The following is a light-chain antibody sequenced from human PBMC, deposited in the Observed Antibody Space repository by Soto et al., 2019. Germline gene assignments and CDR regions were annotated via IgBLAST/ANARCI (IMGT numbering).Light chain of an antibody. CDR2: EGS. CDR3: CSYAVSSPVV. CDR1: SSDVGSYNL. V-gene: IGLV2-23*01. Sequence: QSALTQPASVSGSPGQSITISCTGTSSDVGSYNLVSWYQQHPGKAPKLMIYEGSKRPSGVSNRFSGSKSGNTASLTISGLQAEAGGDYYGCSYAVSSPVVFGGGTKLTVL. J-gene: IGLJ2*01.